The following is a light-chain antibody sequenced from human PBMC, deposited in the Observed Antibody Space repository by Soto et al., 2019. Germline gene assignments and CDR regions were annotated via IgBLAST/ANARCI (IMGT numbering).Light chain of an antibody. Sequence: DIVLTQSPDSLAVSRAERATINCRSSQSLLSSADNLNYLAWFQQKPGQPPKLLIYWASTRESGVPDRFSGSGSGTDFSLTITTLEAEDVATYYCHQHYSTPITFGQGTRLEMK. J-gene: IGKJ5*01. V-gene: IGKV4-1*01. CDR3: HQHYSTPIT. CDR1: QSLLSSADNLNY. CDR2: WAS.